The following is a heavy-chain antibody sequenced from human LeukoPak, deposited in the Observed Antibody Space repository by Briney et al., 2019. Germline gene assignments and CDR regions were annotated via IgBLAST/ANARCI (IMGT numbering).Heavy chain of an antibody. V-gene: IGHV3-21*04. CDR2: ISSSSSYI. J-gene: IGHJ4*02. CDR1: GFTFSSYS. CDR3: AKGNSGYDLAIDY. D-gene: IGHD5-12*01. Sequence: GGSLRLSCAASGFTFSSYSMNWVRQAPGKGLEWVSSISSSSSYIYYADSVKGRFTISRDNSKNTLYLQMHSLRTEDTAVYYCAKGNSGYDLAIDYWGQGTLVTVSS.